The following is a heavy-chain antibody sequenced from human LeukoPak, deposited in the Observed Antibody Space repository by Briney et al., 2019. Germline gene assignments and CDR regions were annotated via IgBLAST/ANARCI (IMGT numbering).Heavy chain of an antibody. D-gene: IGHD3-16*01. Sequence: GASVKVSCTASGYPFTNFYVHWVRLAPGQGLEWLGWTHPVSGDTIYAQKFQGRVTMTRDTSISTAYMELTSLTSDDTAVYYCARMTHTLGATYSHFDYWGQGTLVTVSS. CDR1: GYPFTNFY. CDR3: ARMTHTLGATYSHFDY. V-gene: IGHV1-2*02. CDR2: THPVSGDT. J-gene: IGHJ4*02.